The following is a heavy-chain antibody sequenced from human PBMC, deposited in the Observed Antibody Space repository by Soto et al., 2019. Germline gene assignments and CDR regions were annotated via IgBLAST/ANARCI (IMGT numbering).Heavy chain of an antibody. V-gene: IGHV4-34*01. CDR2: INHSGST. J-gene: IGHJ5*02. D-gene: IGHD2-2*01. CDR3: AREVLDP. Sequence: PSETLSLTCAVYGGSFSGYYWSWIRQPPGKGLEWIGEINHSGSTNYNPSLKSRVTISVDTSKNQFSLKLSSVTAADTAVYYCAREVLDPWGQGTLVTGS. CDR1: GGSFSGYY.